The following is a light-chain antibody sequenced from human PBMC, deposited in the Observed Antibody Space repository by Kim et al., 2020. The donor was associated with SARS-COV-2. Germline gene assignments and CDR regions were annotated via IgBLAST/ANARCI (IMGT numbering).Light chain of an antibody. Sequence: VSPGARATLSCSASQSISNNLAWYQQKPGQAPRLLIYGASTRATGIPARFSGSGSGTEFTLTISSLQSEDFAVYYCQQYKDWPPHTFGQGTKLEI. CDR1: QSISNN. CDR3: QQYKDWPPHT. V-gene: IGKV3-15*01. CDR2: GAS. J-gene: IGKJ2*01.